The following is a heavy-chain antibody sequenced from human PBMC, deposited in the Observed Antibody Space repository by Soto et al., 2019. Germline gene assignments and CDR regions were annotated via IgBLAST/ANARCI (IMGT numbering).Heavy chain of an antibody. V-gene: IGHV3-48*03. D-gene: IGHD2-8*01. CDR2: ISSSGSTI. J-gene: IGHJ6*02. Sequence: EVQLVESGGGLVQPGGSLRLSCAASGFTFSSYEMNWVRQAPGKGLEWVSYISSSGSTIYYADSVKGRFTISRDNAKNSLYLQMNSLRAEDTAVYYCARDMCTNGVCFLYYYYYYGMDVWGQGTTVTVSS. CDR1: GFTFSSYE. CDR3: ARDMCTNGVCFLYYYYYYGMDV.